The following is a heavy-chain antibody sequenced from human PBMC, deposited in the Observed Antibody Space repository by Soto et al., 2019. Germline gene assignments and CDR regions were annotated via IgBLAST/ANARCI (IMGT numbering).Heavy chain of an antibody. D-gene: IGHD3-3*01. CDR2: IYYSGST. J-gene: IGHJ4*02. V-gene: IGHV4-59*01. Sequence: QVQLQESGPGLVKPSETLSLTCTVSGGSISSYYWSWIRQPPGKGLEWIGYIYYSGSTNYNPSLKSRVTISVDTSKNQFSLKLSSVTAADTAVYYCARAKKLEWLLALGPFDYWGQGTLVTVSS. CDR3: ARAKKLEWLLALGPFDY. CDR1: GGSISSYY.